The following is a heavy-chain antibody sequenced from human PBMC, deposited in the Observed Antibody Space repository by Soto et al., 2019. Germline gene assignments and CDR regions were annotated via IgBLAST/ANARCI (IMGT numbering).Heavy chain of an antibody. CDR3: ARHVAGYSSGLDY. CDR2: IYYSGST. CDR1: GCSISSYY. J-gene: IGHJ4*02. V-gene: IGHV4-39*01. D-gene: IGHD6-19*01. Sequence: SETLSLTCPVSGCSISSYYWGWIRQPPGKGLEWIGSIYYSGSTYYNPSLKSRVTISVDTSKNQFSLKLSSVTAADTAVYYCARHVAGYSSGLDYWGQGTLVTVS.